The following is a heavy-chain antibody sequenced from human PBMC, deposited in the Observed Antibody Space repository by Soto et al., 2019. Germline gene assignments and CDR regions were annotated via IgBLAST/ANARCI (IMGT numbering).Heavy chain of an antibody. Sequence: ASVKVSCKASGYTFTSYAMHWVRQAPGQRLEWMGWINAGNGNTKYSQKFQGRVTITRDTSASTAYMELSSLRSEDTAVYYCAREVWSSGWYPADIWGQGTMVTVSS. CDR2: INAGNGNT. D-gene: IGHD6-19*01. CDR3: AREVWSSGWYPADI. J-gene: IGHJ3*02. CDR1: GYTFTSYA. V-gene: IGHV1-3*01.